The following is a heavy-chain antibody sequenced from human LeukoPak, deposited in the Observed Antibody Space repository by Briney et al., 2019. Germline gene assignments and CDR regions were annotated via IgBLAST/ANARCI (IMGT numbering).Heavy chain of an antibody. V-gene: IGHV1-2*02. D-gene: IGHD2-2*01. CDR3: ATNVVLPAAAFDY. CDR2: INPNSAGT. Sequence: GASVKVSCKASGCTFTGYYMHWVRQAPGQGLEWMGWINPNSAGTNYAQNFQGRVTMTRDTSISTAYMELSRLRSDDTAVYYCATNVVLPAAAFDYWGQGTLVTVSS. J-gene: IGHJ4*02. CDR1: GCTFTGYY.